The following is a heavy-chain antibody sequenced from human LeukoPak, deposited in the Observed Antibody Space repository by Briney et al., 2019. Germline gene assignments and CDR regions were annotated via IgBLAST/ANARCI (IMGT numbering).Heavy chain of an antibody. CDR3: ARQRCGGDCYSGAFDI. V-gene: IGHV3-23*01. D-gene: IGHD2-21*02. CDR1: GFTFSSYA. CDR2: ISDSGGST. J-gene: IGHJ3*02. Sequence: GGSLRLSCAASGFTFSSYAMSWVRQAPGKGLEWVSAISDSGGSTYYADSVKGRFTISRDNAKNSLYLQMNSLRAEDTALYYCARQRCGGDCYSGAFDIWGQGTMVTVSS.